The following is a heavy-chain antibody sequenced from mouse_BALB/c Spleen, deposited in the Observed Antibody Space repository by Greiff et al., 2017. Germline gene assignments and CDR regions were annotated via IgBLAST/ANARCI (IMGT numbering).Heavy chain of an antibody. CDR1: GFTFSDYY. CDR3: AQYDAGY. D-gene: IGHD2-14*01. V-gene: IGHV5-4*02. Sequence: EVMLVESGGGLVKPGGSLKLSCAASGFTFSDYYMYWVRQTPEKRLEWVATISDGGSYTYYPDSVKGRFTISRDNAKNNLYLQMSSLKSEDTAMYYCAQYDAGYWGQGTTLTVSA. J-gene: IGHJ2*01. CDR2: ISDGGSYT.